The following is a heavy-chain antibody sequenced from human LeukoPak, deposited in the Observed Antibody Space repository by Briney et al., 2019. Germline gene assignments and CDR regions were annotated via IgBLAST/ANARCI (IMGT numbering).Heavy chain of an antibody. Sequence: GGSLRLSCAASGFTFSSYGMSWVRQAPGKGLEWVSAISGSGGSTYYADSVKGRFTISRDNSKNTLYLQMNSLRAEDTAVYYCAKYYYDFWSGFKGGAFDIWGQGTMVTVSS. CDR2: ISGSGGST. V-gene: IGHV3-23*01. CDR1: GFTFSSYG. J-gene: IGHJ3*02. D-gene: IGHD3-3*01. CDR3: AKYYYDFWSGFKGGAFDI.